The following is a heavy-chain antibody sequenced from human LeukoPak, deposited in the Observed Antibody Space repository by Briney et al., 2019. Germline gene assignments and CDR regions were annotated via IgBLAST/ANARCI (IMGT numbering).Heavy chain of an antibody. V-gene: IGHV3-7*01. J-gene: IGHJ4*02. D-gene: IGHD5-24*01. CDR1: GFTVSNYW. CDR3: ARPPRDGYAFDY. CDR2: IKQDGSEK. Sequence: PGGSLRLSCAASGFTVSNYWLTWVRQAPGQGLEWVANIKQDGSEKHYVDSVKGRFTISRDNAKNSLYLQMNSLRAEDTAVYYCARPPRDGYAFDYWGQGTLVTVSS.